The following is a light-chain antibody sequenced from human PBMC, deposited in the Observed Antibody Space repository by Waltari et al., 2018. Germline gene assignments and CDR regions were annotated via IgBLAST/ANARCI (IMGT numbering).Light chain of an antibody. CDR3: GQGTHWPFT. Sequence: EVVLTQSPLSLPITPGQTASISCRSSQSLEHSDEYTYLSWYQQKTGQPPRLLIYKVSYRDSRVPDRFIGSGAWTDFPLKISRVESFDVWVYFFGQGTHWPFTFGGGTKV. V-gene: IGKV2-30*02. CDR2: KVS. CDR1: QSLEHSDEYTY. J-gene: IGKJ4*01.